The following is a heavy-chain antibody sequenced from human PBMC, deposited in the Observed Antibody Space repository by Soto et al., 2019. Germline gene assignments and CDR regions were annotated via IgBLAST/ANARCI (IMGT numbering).Heavy chain of an antibody. CDR3: ASLAVAEGFDP. V-gene: IGHV3-53*02. CDR2: IHAGGST. CDR1: GCSVSNNY. J-gene: IGHJ5*02. D-gene: IGHD6-19*01. Sequence: EVQLVETGGGLIQPGGSLRLSCAASGCSVSNNYMSWVRQAPGKGLEWVSIIHAGGSTYYADSVKGRFTISRDNSKNTVYLQMNGLRDEDTAMYYCASLAVAEGFDPWGQGTLVTVSS.